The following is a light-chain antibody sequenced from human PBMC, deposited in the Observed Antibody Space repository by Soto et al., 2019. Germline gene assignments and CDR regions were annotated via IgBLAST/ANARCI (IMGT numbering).Light chain of an antibody. CDR2: EGN. CDR1: VSDVGNFGP. V-gene: IGLV2-23*01. CDR3: CSYVGARTYV. Sequence: QSVLTQPASVSGSLGQSITISCTGSVSDVGNFGPVSWYQQHPGQVPKLIIYEGNRRPSGVSSRFSGSKSGNTASLTISGLQAEDEADYYCCSYVGARTYVFGTGTKVTVL. J-gene: IGLJ1*01.